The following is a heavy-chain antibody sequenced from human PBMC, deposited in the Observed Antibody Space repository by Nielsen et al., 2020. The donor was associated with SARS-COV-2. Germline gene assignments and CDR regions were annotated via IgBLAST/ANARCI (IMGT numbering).Heavy chain of an antibody. Sequence: GESLKISCAASGFTFDDYAMHWVRQAPGKGLEWVAVISYDGSNKYYADSVKGRFTISRDNSKNTLYLQMNSLRAEDTAVYYCAKGLDYWGQGTLVTVSS. CDR2: ISYDGSNK. V-gene: IGHV3-30*18. CDR3: AKGLDY. CDR1: GFTFDDYA. J-gene: IGHJ4*02.